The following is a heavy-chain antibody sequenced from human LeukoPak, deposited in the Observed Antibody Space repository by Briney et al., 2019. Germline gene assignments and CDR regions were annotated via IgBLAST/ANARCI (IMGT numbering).Heavy chain of an antibody. J-gene: IGHJ4*02. CDR3: ARDQYYYDSTEYYDANNFDF. D-gene: IGHD3-22*01. Sequence: GGSLRLSCAASGFTFSDYYMSWIRQAPGKGLEWVSAISSGGSYIYYADSVKGRFTISRDDAKKSLYLQMNSLRAEDTAVYYCARDQYYYDSTEYYDANNFDFWGQGTLVTVSS. V-gene: IGHV3-11*04. CDR2: ISSGGSYI. CDR1: GFTFSDYY.